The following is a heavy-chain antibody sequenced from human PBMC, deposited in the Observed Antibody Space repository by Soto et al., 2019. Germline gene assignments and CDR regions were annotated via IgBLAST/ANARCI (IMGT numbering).Heavy chain of an antibody. CDR3: ARGRYLDSSDYWVANLPFDH. CDR1: GFTFNSYV. J-gene: IGHJ4*02. Sequence: EVQLLESGGALVQPGGSLRLSCAASGFTFNSYVMTWVRQAPGEGLEWVSSISRSGRGSAYHADSVKGRFTISRDNSENTLFLQMNNLRDEDTALYYCARGRYLDSSDYWVANLPFDHWGLGTLVTVSS. CDR2: ISRSGRGSA. D-gene: IGHD3-22*01. V-gene: IGHV3-23*01.